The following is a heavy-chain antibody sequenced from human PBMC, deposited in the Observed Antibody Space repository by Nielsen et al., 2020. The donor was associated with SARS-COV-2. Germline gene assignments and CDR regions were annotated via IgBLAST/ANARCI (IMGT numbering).Heavy chain of an antibody. V-gene: IGHV4-34*01. CDR2: INHSGST. CDR3: ARTEYSSSSRGLDN. CDR1: GGSFSGYY. Sequence: SQTLSLTCAVYGGSFSGYYWSWIRQPPGKGLEWIGEINHSGSTNYNPSLKSRVTISVDTSKNHFSLKLSSVTAADTAVYYCARTEYSSSSRGLDNWGQGTLVTVSS. D-gene: IGHD6-6*01. J-gene: IGHJ4*02.